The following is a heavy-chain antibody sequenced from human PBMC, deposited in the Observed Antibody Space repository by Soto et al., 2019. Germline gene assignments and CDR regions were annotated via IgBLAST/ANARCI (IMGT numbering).Heavy chain of an antibody. CDR2: ISYDGSNK. CDR3: AKDRAAATSYYYYYYGMDV. J-gene: IGHJ6*02. CDR1: GFTFSSYG. Sequence: QVQLVESGGGVVQPGRSLRLSCAASGFTFSSYGMHWVRQAPGKGLEWVAVISYDGSNKYYADSVKGRFTISRDNSKNTLYLQRNSLRAEDTAVYYCAKDRAAATSYYYYYYGMDVWGQGTTVTVSS. V-gene: IGHV3-30*18. D-gene: IGHD6-13*01.